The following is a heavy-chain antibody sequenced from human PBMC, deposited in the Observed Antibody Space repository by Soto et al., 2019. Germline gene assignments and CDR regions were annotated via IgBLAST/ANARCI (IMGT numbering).Heavy chain of an antibody. V-gene: IGHV4-31*03. CDR2: IDYSGST. J-gene: IGHJ6*02. D-gene: IGHD1-20*01. CDR1: GGSISSGGYY. Sequence: PPDTLSLTSTVSGGSISSGGYYWSWIRQQRGKGLEWMGYIDYSGSTYHNPSLKSRVTISADTSKNQFSLKLSSVTAADPAVYYCARGNWHVSMDVSGQGTTVTVSS. CDR3: ARGNWHVSMDV.